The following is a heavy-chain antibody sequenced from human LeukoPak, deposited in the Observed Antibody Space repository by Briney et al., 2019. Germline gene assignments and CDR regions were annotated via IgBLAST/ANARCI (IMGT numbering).Heavy chain of an antibody. D-gene: IGHD4-23*01. V-gene: IGHV1-69*01. CDR2: IIPIFGTA. CDR1: GGTFNSYA. Sequence: SVKVSCKASGGTFNSYAISWVRQTPGQGVEWMGGIIPIFGTANYAQKFQGRVTITADESTSTAYMELSSLRSEDTAVYYCARDRSGGNYYYYYYMDVWGKGTTVTVSS. CDR3: ARDRSGGNYYYYYYMDV. J-gene: IGHJ6*03.